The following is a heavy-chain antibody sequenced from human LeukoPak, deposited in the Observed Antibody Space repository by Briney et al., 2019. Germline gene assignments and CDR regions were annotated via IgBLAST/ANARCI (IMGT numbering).Heavy chain of an antibody. Sequence: SETLSLTCTFSGGSISNYYWSWIRQPPGKGLEWIGYIYHTGSTNYSPSLKSRVSISVETSKNQFSLKLSSVTAADTAVYFCARDIWGNSAWGQGTLVTVSS. CDR3: ARDIWGNSA. CDR1: GGSISNYY. V-gene: IGHV4-59*12. D-gene: IGHD3-16*01. CDR2: IYHTGST. J-gene: IGHJ5*02.